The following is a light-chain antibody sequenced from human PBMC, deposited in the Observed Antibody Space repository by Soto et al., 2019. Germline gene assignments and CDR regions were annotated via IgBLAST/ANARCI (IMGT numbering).Light chain of an antibody. Sequence: QSALTQPASVSGSPGQSITISCTGTSSDVGGYNYVSWYHQHPGQAPKLMIYDVSNRPSGGSNRFSGSKSGTTASLTTSGHQAEDEADYCCRSYTSSSTLVVFGGGTKVTVL. CDR1: SSDVGGYNY. CDR3: RSYTSSSTLVV. CDR2: DVS. V-gene: IGLV2-14*01. J-gene: IGLJ2*01.